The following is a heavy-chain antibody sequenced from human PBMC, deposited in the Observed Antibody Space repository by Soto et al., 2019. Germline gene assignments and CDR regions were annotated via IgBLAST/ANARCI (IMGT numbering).Heavy chain of an antibody. D-gene: IGHD2-15*01. CDR1: GFIFSSYG. CDR3: AKTRGWGYCSGGSCYHDWYFDL. CDR2: ISYDGSNK. J-gene: IGHJ2*01. V-gene: IGHV3-30*18. Sequence: QVPLVESGGGVVQPGRSLRLSCAASGFIFSSYGMHWVRQAPGKGLEWVAVISYDGSNKYYVDSVKGRFTISRDNSKNTLYLQMNSLRAEDTAVYYCAKTRGWGYCSGGSCYHDWYFDLWGRGTLVTVSS.